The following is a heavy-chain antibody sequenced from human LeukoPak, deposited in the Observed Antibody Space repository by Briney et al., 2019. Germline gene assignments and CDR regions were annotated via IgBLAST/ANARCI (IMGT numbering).Heavy chain of an antibody. D-gene: IGHD2-15*01. Sequence: SEALSLTCTVSGASIRSGDYYWSWIRQPPGKGLEWIGYIYDSGSTYYNPSLKSRITISVDTSENRFSLKLSSVTATDTAVYYCARDCSGGSCYGAFDIWGQGTMVTVSS. CDR2: IYDSGST. CDR3: ARDCSGGSCYGAFDI. V-gene: IGHV4-30-4*01. J-gene: IGHJ3*02. CDR1: GASIRSGDYY.